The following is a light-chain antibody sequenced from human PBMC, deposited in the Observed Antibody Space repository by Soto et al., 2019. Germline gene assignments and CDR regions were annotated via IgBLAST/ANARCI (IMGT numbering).Light chain of an antibody. CDR1: SSDVGGYNY. V-gene: IGLV2-8*01. CDR3: SSYAGSNNFV. Sequence: SFLTQPPSASGSPGQSVTISCTGTSSDVGGYNYVSWYQQHPGKAPKLMIYEVSERPSGVPDRFSGSKSSNTASLTVSGLQAEDEADYYCSSYAGSNNFVFGTGTKVTVL. CDR2: EVS. J-gene: IGLJ1*01.